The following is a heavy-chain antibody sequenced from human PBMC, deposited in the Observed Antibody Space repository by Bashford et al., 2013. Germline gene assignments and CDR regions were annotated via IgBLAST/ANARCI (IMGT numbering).Heavy chain of an antibody. Sequence: SVKVSCKASGGTFSSYAISWVRQAPGQGLEWMGGIIPIFGTANYAQKFQGRVTITADKSTSTAYMELSSLRSEDTAVYYCTTGGITMVRGVVALQNVNSGMDVWGQGTTVTVSS. D-gene: IGHD3-10*01. J-gene: IGHJ6*02. CDR3: TTGGITMVRGVVALQNVNSGMDV. V-gene: IGHV1-69*06. CDR2: IIPIFGTA. CDR1: GGTFSSYA.